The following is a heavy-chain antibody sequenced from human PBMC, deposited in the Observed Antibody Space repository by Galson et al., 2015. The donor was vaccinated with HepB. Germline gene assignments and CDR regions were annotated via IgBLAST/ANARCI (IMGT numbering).Heavy chain of an antibody. CDR2: IYGGDNT. D-gene: IGHD7-27*01. V-gene: IGHV3-53*01. J-gene: IGHJ4*02. CDR1: GFSVTSNY. CDR3: AQLGTGY. Sequence: SLRLSCAASGFSVTSNYMNWVRQAPGKGLEWVSVIYGGDNTYYADSVKGRFINSRNDSKNTLYLLMNSLRADDSAVYYCAQLGTGYWGQGTLVTVSS.